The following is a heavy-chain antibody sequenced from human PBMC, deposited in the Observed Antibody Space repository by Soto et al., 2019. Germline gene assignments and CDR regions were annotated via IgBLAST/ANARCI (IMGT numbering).Heavy chain of an antibody. CDR2: TSAYNGNR. Sequence: ELVQSGAEVKKPGASVKVSCKTSGYTFISYGISWVRQAPGQGLEWMGWTSAYNGNRNYAQKFQGRITMTTDISTSTAYMELRSLRYDDTAVYYCARGIEETILTGYYTGGGAYWGQGTLVTVSS. D-gene: IGHD3-9*01. CDR1: GYTFISYG. V-gene: IGHV1-18*01. CDR3: ARGIEETILTGYYTGGGAY. J-gene: IGHJ4*02.